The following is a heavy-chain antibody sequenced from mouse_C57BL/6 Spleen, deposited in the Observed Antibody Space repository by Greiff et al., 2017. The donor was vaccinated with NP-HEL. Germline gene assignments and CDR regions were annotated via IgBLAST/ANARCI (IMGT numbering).Heavy chain of an antibody. CDR1: GYTFTSYW. J-gene: IGHJ1*03. CDR2: IDPSDSYT. Sequence: QVQLQQPGAELVRPGTSVKLSCKASGYTFTSYWMHWVKQRPGQGLEWIGVIDPSDSYTNYNQKFKGKATLPVDPSSSTAYMQLSSLTSEDSVVYYCAHSNATATYFDGWGTGTTVTVSS. D-gene: IGHD1-2*01. CDR3: AHSNATATYFDG. V-gene: IGHV1-59*01.